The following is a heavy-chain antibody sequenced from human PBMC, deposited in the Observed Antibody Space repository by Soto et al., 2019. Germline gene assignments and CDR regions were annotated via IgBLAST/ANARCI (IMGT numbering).Heavy chain of an antibody. CDR2: IYYSGST. CDR3: ARFYYYGSGSLPPYLYYFDY. Sequence: SETLSLTCTVSGGSISSGGYYWSWIRQHPGKGLEWIGYIYYSGSTYYNPSLKSRVTISVDTSKNQFSLKLSSVTAADTAVYYCARFYYYGSGSLPPYLYYFDYWGQGTLVTVSS. J-gene: IGHJ4*02. V-gene: IGHV4-31*03. D-gene: IGHD3-10*01. CDR1: GGSISSGGYY.